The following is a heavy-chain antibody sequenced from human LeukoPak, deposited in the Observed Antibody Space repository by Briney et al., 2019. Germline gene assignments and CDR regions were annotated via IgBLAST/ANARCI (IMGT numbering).Heavy chain of an antibody. J-gene: IGHJ3*02. CDR1: GGSISSGSYY. V-gene: IGHV4-61*02. Sequence: SQTLSLTCTVSGGSISSGSYYWRWIRQPAGKGLEWIGRIYTSGSTNYNPSLKSRVTISVDTSKNQFSLKLSSVTAADTAVYYCARDRVDTANDAFDIWGQGTMVTVSS. CDR3: ARDRVDTANDAFDI. D-gene: IGHD5-18*01. CDR2: IYTSGST.